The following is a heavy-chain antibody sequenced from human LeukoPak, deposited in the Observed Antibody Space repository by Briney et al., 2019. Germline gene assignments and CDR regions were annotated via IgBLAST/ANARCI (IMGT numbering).Heavy chain of an antibody. J-gene: IGHJ5*02. CDR2: INPNSGGI. V-gene: IGHV1-2*02. Sequence: ASVKVSCKASGYTFTGYYMHWVRQAPGQGLEWMGWINPNSGGINYAQKFQGRVTMTRDTSISTAYMELSRLRSDDTAVYYCARDGITIFGVVIGDNWFDPWGQGTLVTVSS. CDR1: GYTFTGYY. CDR3: ARDGITIFGVVIGDNWFDP. D-gene: IGHD3-3*01.